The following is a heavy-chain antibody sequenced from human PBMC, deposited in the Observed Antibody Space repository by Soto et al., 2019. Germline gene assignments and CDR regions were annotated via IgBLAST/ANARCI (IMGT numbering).Heavy chain of an antibody. J-gene: IGHJ5*02. CDR1: GFTFSSYE. CDR2: ITTSGSAT. D-gene: IGHD3-10*01. V-gene: IGHV3-48*03. CDR3: AREAGVHDWLDP. Sequence: GGSLRLSCAASGFTFSSYEMSWVRQAPGKGLEWVSYITTSGSATYYADSVKGRLTISRDNARNSVYLEMNSLRVEDTAVYYCAREAGVHDWLDPWGQGTQVTAPQ.